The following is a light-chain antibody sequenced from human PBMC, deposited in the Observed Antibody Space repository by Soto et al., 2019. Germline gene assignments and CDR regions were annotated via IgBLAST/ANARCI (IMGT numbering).Light chain of an antibody. CDR1: QDIRTS. J-gene: IGKJ3*01. V-gene: IGKV1-33*01. CDR3: QHYNNLPTFT. Sequence: DIQMTQSPSSLSASVGARVSITCQASQDIRTSLSWFQHKPGRAPKLLIYGTSYLETGVPSRFRGGGAGTNFTFTITNLQPEDIAKNYCQHYNNLPTFTFGPGTIVDIK. CDR2: GTS.